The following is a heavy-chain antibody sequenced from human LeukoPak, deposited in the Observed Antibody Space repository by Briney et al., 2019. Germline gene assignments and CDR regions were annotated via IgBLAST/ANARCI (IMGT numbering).Heavy chain of an antibody. V-gene: IGHV1-24*01. CDR2: FDPEDGET. CDR1: GSTLTELS. CDR3: ATTYSGQLALDY. J-gene: IGHJ4*02. D-gene: IGHD1-26*01. Sequence: ASVKVSCRVSGSTLTELSMHWVRQAPGDGIQWMGGFDPEDGETIYAQKFQGRVTMTEDTSTEIAYMELSSLRSEDTAVYYCATTYSGQLALDYWGQGTLVTVST.